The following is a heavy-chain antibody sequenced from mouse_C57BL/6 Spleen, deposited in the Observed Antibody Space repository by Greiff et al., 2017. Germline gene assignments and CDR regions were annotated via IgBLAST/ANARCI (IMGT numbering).Heavy chain of an antibody. CDR2: IDPSDSET. J-gene: IGHJ4*01. V-gene: IGHV1-52*01. Sequence: VQLQQPGAELVRPGSSVKLSCKASGYTFTSYWMHWVKQRPIQGLEWIGNIDPSDSETHYNQKFKDKATLTVDKSASTAYMQLSSLTSEDSAVYYCARALYDGYYVGMDYWGQGTSVTVSS. CDR3: ARALYDGYYVGMDY. D-gene: IGHD2-3*01. CDR1: GYTFTSYW.